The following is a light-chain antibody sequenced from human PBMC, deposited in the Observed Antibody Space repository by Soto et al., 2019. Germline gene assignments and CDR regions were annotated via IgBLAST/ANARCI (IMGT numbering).Light chain of an antibody. CDR3: QQYYSYSPLT. CDR2: KAS. V-gene: IGKV1-5*03. Sequence: DIQMTQYPSTLSASVGDRLTVTCRASQSVRDWVAWYQQQAGRATRLLIYKASSLQSGVPSRFSGSGFGTEFTLTISSLQPDDFASYYCQQYYSYSPLTFGGGTKVDIK. CDR1: QSVRDW. J-gene: IGKJ4*01.